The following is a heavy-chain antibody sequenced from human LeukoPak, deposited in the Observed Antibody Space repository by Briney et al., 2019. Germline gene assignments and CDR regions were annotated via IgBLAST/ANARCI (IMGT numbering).Heavy chain of an antibody. V-gene: IGHV1-24*01. CDR2: FDPEAGKT. CDR1: GYTLTELS. Sequence: ASVNVSCKVSGYTLTELSMHWVRQAPGKGLEWMGGFDPEAGKTIYAQNFQGRVTMTEDTSTDTAQMELSSLRPEDTAVYYCVKDRGTGVFDYWGQGTLVTSSS. J-gene: IGHJ4*02. D-gene: IGHD4-23*01. CDR3: VKDRGTGVFDY.